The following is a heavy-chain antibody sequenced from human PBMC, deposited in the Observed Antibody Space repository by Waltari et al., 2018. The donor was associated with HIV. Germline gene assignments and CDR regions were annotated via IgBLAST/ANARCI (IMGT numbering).Heavy chain of an antibody. J-gene: IGHJ4*02. CDR1: GYNFTSYH. D-gene: IGHD2-8*01. Sequence: QVQLVQSGAEVKKPGASVKVSCKAGGYNFTSYHIHWVRQAPGQGLEWMGKINPSDGTTSDAQKCQGRVTMTRDTSTSTVYMELSSLRSEDTAVYFCARGIVVLAYALYYFDHWGQGTLATVSS. V-gene: IGHV1-46*01. CDR3: ARGIVVLAYALYYFDH. CDR2: INPSDGTT.